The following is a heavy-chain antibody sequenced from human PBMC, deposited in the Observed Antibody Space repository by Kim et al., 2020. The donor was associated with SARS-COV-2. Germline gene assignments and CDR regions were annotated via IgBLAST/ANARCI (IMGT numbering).Heavy chain of an antibody. Sequence: TDYAVSLKSRISINSDTSKNQFSLQLNSVTPDDTAVYYCARGKMEGPADLWGQGTMVTVSS. CDR2: T. CDR3: ARGKMEGPADL. D-gene: IGHD3-3*01. J-gene: IGHJ3*01. V-gene: IGHV6-1*01.